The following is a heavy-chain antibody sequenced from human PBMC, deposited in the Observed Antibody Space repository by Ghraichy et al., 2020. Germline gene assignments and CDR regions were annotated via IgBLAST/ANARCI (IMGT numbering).Heavy chain of an antibody. CDR3: TRLSFGWDYGFDV. CDR1: GFTFSGST. D-gene: IGHD3-10*01. J-gene: IGHJ6*02. Sequence: GESLNISCAGSGFTFSGSTMHWFRQASGKGLEWVGRIKDKSNDYATEYVASVKGRFTISRDDSKNTAYLQMNSLKTEDTAVYYCTRLSFGWDYGFDVWGQGTTVTVSS. CDR2: IKDKSNDYAT. V-gene: IGHV3-73*01.